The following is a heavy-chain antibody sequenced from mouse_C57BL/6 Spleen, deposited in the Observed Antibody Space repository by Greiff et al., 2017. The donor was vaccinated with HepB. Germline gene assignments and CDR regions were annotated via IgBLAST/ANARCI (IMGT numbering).Heavy chain of an antibody. V-gene: IGHV1-26*01. Sequence: VQLQQSGPELVKPGASVKISCKASGYTFTDYYMNWVKQSHGKSLEWIGDINPNNGGTSYNQKFKGKATLTVDKSSSTAYMELRSLTSEDSAVYYCAKVNYYGSSYTSYYYAMDYWGQGTSVTVSS. CDR1: GYTFTDYY. J-gene: IGHJ4*01. CDR3: AKVNYYGSSYTSYYYAMDY. D-gene: IGHD1-1*01. CDR2: INPNNGGT.